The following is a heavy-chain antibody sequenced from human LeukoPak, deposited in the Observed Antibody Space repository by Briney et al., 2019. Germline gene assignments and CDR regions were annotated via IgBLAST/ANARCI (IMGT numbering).Heavy chain of an antibody. V-gene: IGHV4-4*07. CDR2: LYTSGST. J-gene: IGHJ4*02. Sequence: SETLSLTCTVSGGSISSYYWSWIRQPAGKGLDWIGRLYTSGSTNYNPSLSSRDTMSVDTSKNHISLKLTSVTAADTAVYNCAGSYFGYSTDWGQGTLVTVSS. CDR3: AGSYFGYSTD. CDR1: GGSISSYY. D-gene: IGHD6-13*01.